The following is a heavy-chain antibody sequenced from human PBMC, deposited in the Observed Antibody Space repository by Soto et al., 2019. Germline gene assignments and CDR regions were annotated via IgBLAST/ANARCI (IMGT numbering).Heavy chain of an antibody. V-gene: IGHV4-39*07. CDR3: ARDKITGLFDY. Sequence: SETLSLTCTVSGGSISASSYYWGWIRQPPGKGLEWIGSMDYSGSTNYNPSLKSRVTISVDTSKNQFSLKLTSVTAADTAVYYCARDKITGLFDYWGQGTLVTVSS. CDR1: GGSISASSYY. D-gene: IGHD2-8*02. J-gene: IGHJ4*02. CDR2: MDYSGST.